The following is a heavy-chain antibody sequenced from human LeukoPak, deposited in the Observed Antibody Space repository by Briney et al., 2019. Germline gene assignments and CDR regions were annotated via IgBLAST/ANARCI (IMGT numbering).Heavy chain of an antibody. J-gene: IGHJ2*01. CDR3: ARGEAAAAADWYFDL. D-gene: IGHD6-13*01. CDR2: IYYSGST. CDR1: GGSISSSSYY. V-gene: IGHV4-39*07. Sequence: SETLSLTCTVSGGSISSSSYYWGWIRQPPGKGLEWIGSIYYSGSTYYDPSLKSRVTISVDTSKNQFSLKLSSVTAADTAVYYCARGEAAAAADWYFDLWGRGTLVTVSS.